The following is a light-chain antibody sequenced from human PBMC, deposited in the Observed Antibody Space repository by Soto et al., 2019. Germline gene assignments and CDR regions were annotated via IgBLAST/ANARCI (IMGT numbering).Light chain of an antibody. J-gene: IGLJ1*01. CDR3: CSYAGNNTYV. Sequence: QSALTQPASVSGSPGQSITLSCTGTSSDVGSYNLVSWCQQHPGKAPKLMIYEVTKRPSGVSSRFSGSKSGNTASLTISGLQAEDEADYYCCSYAGNNTYVFGTGTKLTVL. V-gene: IGLV2-23*02. CDR2: EVT. CDR1: SSDVGSYNL.